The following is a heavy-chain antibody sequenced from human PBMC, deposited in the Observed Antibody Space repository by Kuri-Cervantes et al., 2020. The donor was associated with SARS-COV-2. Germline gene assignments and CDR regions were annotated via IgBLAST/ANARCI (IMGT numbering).Heavy chain of an antibody. Sequence: GRSLRLSCSTSGSNCCSDGMSWVLQAPGKGLECVGNIKQDGNEKNYVYSVEGRIFISRDNAKNSLYLQMDRLRVDDTDVYDCPSGGSVGYDSWGQGTLVTVSS. CDR3: PSGGSVGYDS. D-gene: IGHD3-16*01. CDR2: IKQDGNEK. CDR1: GSNCCSDG. V-gene: IGHV3-7*01. J-gene: IGHJ4*02.